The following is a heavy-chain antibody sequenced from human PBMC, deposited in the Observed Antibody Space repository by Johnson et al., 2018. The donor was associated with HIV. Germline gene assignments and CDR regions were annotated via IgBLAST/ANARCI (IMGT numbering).Heavy chain of an antibody. Sequence: QVQLVESGGGLVQPGRSLRLSCAASGFTFSNYAMHWVRQAPGKGLEWVAVISNDGSFQYYTDSVKGRFTISRDNSKNTVFLQMNSLRSDDTAVYFCARDQAYRSSWAFSFDIWGQGTMVIVSS. V-gene: IGHV3-30*04. CDR3: ARDQAYRSSWAFSFDI. CDR1: GFTFSNYA. D-gene: IGHD6-13*01. J-gene: IGHJ3*02. CDR2: ISNDGSFQ.